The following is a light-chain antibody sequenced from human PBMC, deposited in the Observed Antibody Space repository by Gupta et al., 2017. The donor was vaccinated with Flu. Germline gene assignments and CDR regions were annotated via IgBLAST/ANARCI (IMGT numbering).Light chain of an antibody. Sequence: IVLTQSPATLSLSPGERDTLSCRASQSVGTYLAWYQQKPGQTPRLLIYDASNRATGIPARFSGSGSGTNFTLTISSLVPEDFAVYYCQKRSNCPPYTFGQGTRLEI. V-gene: IGKV3-11*01. J-gene: IGKJ2*01. CDR2: DAS. CDR1: QSVGTY. CDR3: QKRSNCPPYT.